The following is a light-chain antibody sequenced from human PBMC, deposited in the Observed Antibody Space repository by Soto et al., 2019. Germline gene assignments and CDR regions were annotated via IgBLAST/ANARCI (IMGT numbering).Light chain of an antibody. CDR3: LQASKFPLT. V-gene: IGKV1D-12*01. J-gene: IGKJ4*01. CDR1: QAINRW. CDR2: TAS. Sequence: DIQMTQSPSSVSASVGDRVPITCRASQAINRWLAWYQQKPGKAPRLLIYTASTLQSGVPSRFSGSGSGTDFTLTISSLQPEDFATYYCLQASKFPLTFGGGTKVEIK.